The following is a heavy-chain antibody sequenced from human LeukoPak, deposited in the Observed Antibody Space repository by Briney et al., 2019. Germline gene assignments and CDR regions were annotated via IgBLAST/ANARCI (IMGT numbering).Heavy chain of an antibody. J-gene: IGHJ3*02. CDR1: GYTFTSYG. Sequence: ASMKVSCKASGYTFTSYGVSWVRQAPGQGLEWMGWISAYNGNTNYAQNLQGRVTLTTDTSTTTDSLELRSLRSDDTAVYYCARGAYCGGDCSSSDAFDIWGQGTMVTVSS. V-gene: IGHV1-18*01. CDR2: ISAYNGNT. CDR3: ARGAYCGGDCSSSDAFDI. D-gene: IGHD2-21*01.